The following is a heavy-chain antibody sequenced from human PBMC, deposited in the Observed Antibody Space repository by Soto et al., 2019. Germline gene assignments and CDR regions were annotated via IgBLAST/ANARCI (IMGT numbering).Heavy chain of an antibody. CDR1: GYSFTSYW. CDR2: IDPRDSHT. D-gene: IGHD6-6*01. Sequence: PGGSLKISCKGSGYSFTSYWISWVRQMPGKRLEWMGEIDPRDSHTNYSPSFQGHVTMSTDKSNGTAYLHWSSLKASDSAMYYCARHYSGSSFMDVWGQGTTVTVSS. J-gene: IGHJ6*02. V-gene: IGHV5-10-1*01. CDR3: ARHYSGSSFMDV.